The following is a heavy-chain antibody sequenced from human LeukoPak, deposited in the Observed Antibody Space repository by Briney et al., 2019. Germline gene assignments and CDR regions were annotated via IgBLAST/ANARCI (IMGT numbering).Heavy chain of an antibody. CDR2: ISSSGSTI. V-gene: IGHV3-48*03. Sequence: PGGSLRLSCAASGFTFSSYEMNWVRQAPGKGLEWVSYISSSGSTIYYADSVKGRFPISRDNAKNSLYLQMNSLRAEDTAVYYCARDLNWNPLDYWGQGTLVTVSS. CDR3: ARDLNWNPLDY. D-gene: IGHD1-1*01. CDR1: GFTFSSYE. J-gene: IGHJ4*02.